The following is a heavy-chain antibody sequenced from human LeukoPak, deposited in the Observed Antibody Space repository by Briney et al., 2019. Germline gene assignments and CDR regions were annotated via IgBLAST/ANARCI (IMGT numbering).Heavy chain of an antibody. CDR2: ISSSSSYI. CDR3: ARAAYYYDRRGFDY. D-gene: IGHD3-22*01. CDR1: GFTFSSYS. Sequence: GGSLRLSCAASGFTFSSYSMNWVRQAPGKGLEWVSSISSSSSYIYYADSVKGRFTISRDNAKNSLYLQMNSLRAEDTVVYYCARAAYYYDRRGFDYWGQGTLVTVSS. V-gene: IGHV3-21*01. J-gene: IGHJ4*02.